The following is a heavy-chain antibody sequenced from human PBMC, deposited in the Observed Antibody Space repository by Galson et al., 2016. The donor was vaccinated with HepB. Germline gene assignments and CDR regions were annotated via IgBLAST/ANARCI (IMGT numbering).Heavy chain of an antibody. Sequence: PALVKPPQTLTLTCTFSGFSLSTSGMCVSWIRQPPGKALEWLARIDWADDKYYSPSLKTRLTVSKDNSKNQVVLTLTNMDPVDTATYYCARINMDVGGAGFDSWGQGTLVTVSS. V-gene: IGHV2-70*11. CDR2: IDWADDK. CDR1: GFSLSTSGMC. D-gene: IGHD3-10*01. CDR3: ARINMDVGGAGFDS. J-gene: IGHJ4*02.